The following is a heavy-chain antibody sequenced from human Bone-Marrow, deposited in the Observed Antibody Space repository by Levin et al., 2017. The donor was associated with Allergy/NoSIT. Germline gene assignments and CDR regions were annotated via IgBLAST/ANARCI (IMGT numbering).Heavy chain of an antibody. J-gene: IGHJ6*02. CDR3: ARVGENRKYYDFWSGHYYYYGMDV. Sequence: SCAASGFTFSSYWMSWVRQAPGKGLEWVANIKQDGSEKYYVDSVKGRFTISRDNAKNSLYLQMNSLRAEDTAVYYCARVGENRKYYDFWSGHYYYYGMDVWGQGTTVTVSS. CDR2: IKQDGSEK. CDR1: GFTFSSYW. D-gene: IGHD3-3*01. V-gene: IGHV3-7*04.